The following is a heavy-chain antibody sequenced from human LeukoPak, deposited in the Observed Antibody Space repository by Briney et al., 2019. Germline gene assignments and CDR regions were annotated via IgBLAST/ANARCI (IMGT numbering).Heavy chain of an antibody. D-gene: IGHD3-22*01. J-gene: IGHJ4*02. V-gene: IGHV4-34*01. Sequence: SETLSLTCAVYGGSFSGYYWSWIRQHPGKGLEWIGEINHSGSTNYNPSLKSRVTISVDTSKNQFSLKLSSVTAADTAVYYCARGGGSSGYYNDYWGQGPLVTVSS. CDR3: ARGGGSSGYYNDY. CDR1: GGSFSGYY. CDR2: INHSGST.